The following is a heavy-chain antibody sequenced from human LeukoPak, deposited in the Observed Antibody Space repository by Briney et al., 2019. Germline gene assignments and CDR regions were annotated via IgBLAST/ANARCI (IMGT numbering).Heavy chain of an antibody. J-gene: IGHJ2*01. CDR1: GGSISGYY. V-gene: IGHV4-59*01. CDR2: IYYSGST. D-gene: IGHD3-10*01. CDR3: ARVWFGHVAADYWYFDL. Sequence: SETLSLTCTDSGGSISGYYWRWIRQPPGKGLEWIGYIYYSGSTNYNPSLKSRVTISVDTSKNLFSLKLSSVTAADTAVYYTARVWFGHVAADYWYFDLWGRGTLVTVSS.